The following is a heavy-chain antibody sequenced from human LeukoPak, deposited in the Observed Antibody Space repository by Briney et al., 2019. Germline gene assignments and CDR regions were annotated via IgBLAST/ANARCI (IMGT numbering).Heavy chain of an antibody. CDR2: INSDGSST. J-gene: IGHJ4*02. CDR1: GFTVSTYW. V-gene: IGHV3-74*01. D-gene: IGHD3-10*01. Sequence: GGSLRLSCAASGFTVSTYWMHWARPPPGKGLVWVSRINSDGSSTSYADSVKGRFTISRDNAKNTLYLQMNSLRAEDTAVYYCARAPLTYGSGSYTFDYWGQGTLVTVSS. CDR3: ARAPLTYGSGSYTFDY.